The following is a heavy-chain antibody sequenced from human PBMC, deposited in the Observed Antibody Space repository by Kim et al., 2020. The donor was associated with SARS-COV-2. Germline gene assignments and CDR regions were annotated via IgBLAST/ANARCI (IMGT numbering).Heavy chain of an antibody. CDR2: IYYSGST. D-gene: IGHD3-10*01. J-gene: IGHJ3*02. CDR1: GGSISSYY. Sequence: SETLSLTCTVSGGSISSYYWSWIRQPPGKGLEWIGYIYYSGSTNYNPSLKSRVTISVDTSKNQFSLKLSSVTAADTAVYYCARCQFGEFSAFDIWGQGTMVTVSS. V-gene: IGHV4-59*08. CDR3: ARCQFGEFSAFDI.